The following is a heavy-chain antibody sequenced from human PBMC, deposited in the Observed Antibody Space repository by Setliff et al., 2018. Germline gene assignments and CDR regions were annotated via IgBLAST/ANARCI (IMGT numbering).Heavy chain of an antibody. CDR3: ARDGVLYSGSYYP. Sequence: KTSETLSLTCTVSGGSISSGDYYWSWIRQPPGKGLEWIGYIYSSGSTYYNPSLKSRVSISVDTSKNQFSLKLSSVTAADTAVYYCARDGVLYSGSYYPWGQGTLVTVSS. J-gene: IGHJ5*02. V-gene: IGHV4-30-4*08. CDR2: IYSSGST. CDR1: GGSISSGDYY. D-gene: IGHD1-26*01.